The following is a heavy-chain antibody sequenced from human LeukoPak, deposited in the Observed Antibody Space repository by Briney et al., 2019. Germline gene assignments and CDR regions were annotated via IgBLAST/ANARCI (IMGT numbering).Heavy chain of an antibody. D-gene: IGHD5-12*01. V-gene: IGHV3-33*01. CDR1: GFIFSSYG. Sequence: GGSLRLSCEASGFIFSSYGMHWVRQAPGKGLEWVAVIWYDGSNKYYADSVKGRFTISRDNSKNTLYLQMNSLRAEDTALYYCARQGPPTIPLAYWGQGTLVTVSS. CDR2: IWYDGSNK. CDR3: ARQGPPTIPLAY. J-gene: IGHJ4*02.